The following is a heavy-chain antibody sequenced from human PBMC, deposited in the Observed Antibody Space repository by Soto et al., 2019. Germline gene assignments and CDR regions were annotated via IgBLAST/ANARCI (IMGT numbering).Heavy chain of an antibody. V-gene: IGHV3-7*01. CDR2: IKEDGSEK. CDR1: GFSFSSYT. CDR3: MTDFQAF. J-gene: IGHJ4*02. Sequence: GGSLRLCCVASGFSFSSYTMSWVRQAPGKGLEWVARIKEDGSEKQYVDSVKGRFTISRDNAENSLYLQMNYVRAEDTAVYYCMTDFQAFWGQGTLVTVSS.